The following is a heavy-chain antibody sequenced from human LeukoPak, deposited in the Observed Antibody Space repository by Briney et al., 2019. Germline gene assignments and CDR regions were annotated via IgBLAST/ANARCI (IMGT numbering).Heavy chain of an antibody. J-gene: IGHJ4*02. CDR2: IRQDGNEK. V-gene: IGHV3-7*01. CDR1: GFTFSSYY. CDR3: ARWSYAFDY. Sequence: GESLKISYAVSGFTFSSYYMSWVRQAPGKGLEWVANIRQDGNEKFYVDSVKGRFTISRDNAKNSLYLQMNSLRADDTAVYYCARWSYAFDYWGQGTLVTVSS. D-gene: IGHD3-16*01.